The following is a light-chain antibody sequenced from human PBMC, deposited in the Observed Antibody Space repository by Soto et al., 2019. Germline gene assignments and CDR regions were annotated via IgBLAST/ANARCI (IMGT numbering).Light chain of an antibody. Sequence: DIQMTQSPSSLSASVGDRVTITCRASQDISVYLDWYQQKPGKVPKLLIYSASTLQSGVPSRFSGSGSGTDFTLTISSLQPEDVATDYCQKFNTAPLSFGQGTRLEIK. CDR1: QDISVY. V-gene: IGKV1-27*01. CDR3: QKFNTAPLS. J-gene: IGKJ5*01. CDR2: SAS.